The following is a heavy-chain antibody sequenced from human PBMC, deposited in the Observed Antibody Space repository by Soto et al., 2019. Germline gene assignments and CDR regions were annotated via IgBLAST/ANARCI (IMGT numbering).Heavy chain of an antibody. Sequence: VGSLRLSCASSVFTFSSYGMHCVRQSPGKWLEWVAVILYDGSKKYYADSVKGRFTISRDNSKNTLYLQMSSLRAEDTAPYYCVKDGSSGWPYFDDMDVWGRGTKVTVXS. CDR2: ILYDGSKK. CDR3: VKDGSSGWPYFDDMDV. CDR1: VFTFSSYG. V-gene: IGHV3-30*18. D-gene: IGHD6-19*01. J-gene: IGHJ6*02.